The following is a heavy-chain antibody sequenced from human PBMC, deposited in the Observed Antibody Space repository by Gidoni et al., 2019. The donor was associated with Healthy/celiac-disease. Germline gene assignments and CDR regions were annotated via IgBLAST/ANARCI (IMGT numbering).Heavy chain of an antibody. CDR3: AKAGDGYNYGDWYFDL. J-gene: IGHJ2*01. Sequence: QVQLVESGGGVVQPGRSLRLSCAASGFPFSSYGMHWVRQAPGKGLEWVAVISYDGSKKYYADSVKGRFTISRDNSKNTLYLQMNSLRAEDTAVYYCAKAGDGYNYGDWYFDLWGRGTLVTVSS. CDR2: ISYDGSKK. D-gene: IGHD5-12*01. V-gene: IGHV3-30*18. CDR1: GFPFSSYG.